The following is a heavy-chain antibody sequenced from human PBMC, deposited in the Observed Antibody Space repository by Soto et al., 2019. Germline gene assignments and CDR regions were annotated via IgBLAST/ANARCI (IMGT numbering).Heavy chain of an antibody. J-gene: IGHJ4*02. D-gene: IGHD2-2*01. V-gene: IGHV4-34*01. Sequence: SETLSLTCAVYGGSSSDSYWSWIRQPPGKGLEWIAEINQRGTTNYNPSLKSRVTISVDTSKNHFSLKLSSGTAADTAVYFCAHLYCTSTTCYVDHWGQGTLVTVSS. CDR2: INQRGTT. CDR1: GGSSSDSY. CDR3: AHLYCTSTTCYVDH.